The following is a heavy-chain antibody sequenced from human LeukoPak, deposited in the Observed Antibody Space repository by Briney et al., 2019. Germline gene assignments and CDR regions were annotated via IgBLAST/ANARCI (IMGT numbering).Heavy chain of an antibody. J-gene: IGHJ6*03. Sequence: GGSLRLSCAASGFTFSSYSMNWVRQAPGKGLEWVSRINSDGSSTSYADSVKGRFTISRDNAKNTLYLQMNSLRAEDTALYYCARHNYPSYYYYMDVWGTGTTVTVSS. CDR1: GFTFSSYS. D-gene: IGHD1-1*01. CDR2: INSDGSST. CDR3: ARHNYPSYYYYMDV. V-gene: IGHV3-74*01.